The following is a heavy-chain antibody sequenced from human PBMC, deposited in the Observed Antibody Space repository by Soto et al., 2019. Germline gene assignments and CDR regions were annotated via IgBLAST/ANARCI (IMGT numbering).Heavy chain of an antibody. CDR1: GGTFSSYA. Sequence: QVQLVQSGAEVKKPGSSVKVSCKASGGTFSSYAISWVRQAPGQGLEWMGGIIPIFGTANYAQKFQGRVTITADESXXTXYXXLSSLRSEDTAVYYCARVATTVVTGDSYYYYGMDVWGQGTTVTVSS. CDR2: IIPIFGTA. D-gene: IGHD4-17*01. V-gene: IGHV1-69*12. CDR3: ARVATTVVTGDSYYYYGMDV. J-gene: IGHJ6*02.